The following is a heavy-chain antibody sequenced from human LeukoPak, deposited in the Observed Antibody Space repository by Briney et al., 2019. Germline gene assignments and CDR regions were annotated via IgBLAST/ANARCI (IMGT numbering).Heavy chain of an antibody. V-gene: IGHV3-21*01. J-gene: IGHJ5*02. CDR3: ARKHTVVATGNWFDP. Sequence: ETLSLTCTVSGGSIDSRSYYWDWIRQAPGKGLEWVSSISSSSSYIYYADSVKGRFTISRDNAKNSLYLQMNSLRAEDTAVYYCARKHTVVATGNWFDPWGQGTLVTVSS. CDR1: GGSIDSRSYY. D-gene: IGHD5-12*01. CDR2: ISSSSSYI.